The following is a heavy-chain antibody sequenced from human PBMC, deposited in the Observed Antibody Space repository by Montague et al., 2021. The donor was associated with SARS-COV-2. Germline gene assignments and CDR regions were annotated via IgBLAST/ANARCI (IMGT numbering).Heavy chain of an antibody. CDR1: CPTFSGYH. CDR2: DIHSGIT. Sequence: SETLSLTCGVYCPTFSGYHWTWMRQTPVKGMDWIGEDIHSGITSYNPSLQSRLTMSVDTYKKQFSLRLSSVTAADTAVYFCAKGSHIYEARGLRTGWFDPWGQGTLVTVSS. J-gene: IGHJ5*02. V-gene: IGHV4-34*01. CDR3: AKGSHIYEARGLRTGWFDP. D-gene: IGHD7-27*01.